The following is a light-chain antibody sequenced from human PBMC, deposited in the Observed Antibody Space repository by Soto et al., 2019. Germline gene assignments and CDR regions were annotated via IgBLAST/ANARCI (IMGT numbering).Light chain of an antibody. V-gene: IGLV2-14*01. J-gene: IGLJ1*01. CDR3: SSYTSSSTQV. CDR1: SSDVGGYNY. Sequence: LTQPASVSGSPGQSITISCTGTSSDVGGYNYVSWYQQHPGKAPKLMIYEVSYRPSGVSNRFSGSKSGNTASLTISGLQAEDEADYYCSSYTSSSTQVFGTGTKVTVL. CDR2: EVS.